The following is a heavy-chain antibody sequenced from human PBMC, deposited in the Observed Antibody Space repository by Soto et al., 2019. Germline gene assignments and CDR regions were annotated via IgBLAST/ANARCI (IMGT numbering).Heavy chain of an antibody. CDR3: ARGGLLWFGELSAYYYGMDV. D-gene: IGHD3-10*01. CDR1: GFTFSSSA. V-gene: IGHV1-58*01. Sequence: SVKVSCKASGFTFSSSAVHWVRQARGHRLEWIGWIVVGNSNTNYARGLQERVTITRDMSTSTAYMELSGLRSEDTAVYYCARGGLLWFGELSAYYYGMDVWGQGTTVTVSS. J-gene: IGHJ6*02. CDR2: IVVGNSNT.